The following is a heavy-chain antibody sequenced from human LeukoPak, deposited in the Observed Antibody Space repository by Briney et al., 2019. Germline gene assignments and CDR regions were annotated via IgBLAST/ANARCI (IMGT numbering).Heavy chain of an antibody. CDR2: INPSGGST. CDR3: ARHSSSAQIDY. CDR1: GYTFTSYY. D-gene: IGHD6-13*01. V-gene: IGHV1-46*01. Sequence: ASVKVSCKASGYTFTSYYMHWVRQAPGQGLEWMGIINPSGGSTSYAQKFQGRVTMTRDVSTSTVYMELSSLRSEDTAVYYCARHSSSAQIDYWGQGTLVTVSS. J-gene: IGHJ4*02.